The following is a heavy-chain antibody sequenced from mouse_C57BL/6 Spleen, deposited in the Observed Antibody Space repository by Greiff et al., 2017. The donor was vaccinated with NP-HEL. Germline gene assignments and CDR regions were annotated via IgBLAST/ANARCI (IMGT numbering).Heavy chain of an antibody. CDR3: ARLDYYGSSPYAMDY. Sequence: VQLQQPGAELVKPGASVKLSCKASGYTFTSYWMHWVKQRPGQGLEWIGMIHPNSGSTNYNEKFKSKATLTVDKSSSTAYMQLSSLTSEDSAVYYCARLDYYGSSPYAMDYWGQGTSVTVSS. J-gene: IGHJ4*01. V-gene: IGHV1-64*01. CDR1: GYTFTSYW. CDR2: IHPNSGST. D-gene: IGHD1-1*01.